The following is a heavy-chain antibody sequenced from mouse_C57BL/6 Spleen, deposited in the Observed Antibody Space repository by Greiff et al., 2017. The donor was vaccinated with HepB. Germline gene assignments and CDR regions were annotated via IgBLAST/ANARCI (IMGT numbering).Heavy chain of an antibody. Sequence: VQLQQPGAELVMPGASVKLSCKASGYTFTSYWMHWVKQRPGQGLEWIGEIDPSDSYTNYNQKFKGKSTLTVDKSSSTAYMQLSSLTSEDSAVYFCARGTAYYSNYVGAMDYWGQGTSVTVSS. CDR2: IDPSDSYT. CDR3: ARGTAYYSNYVGAMDY. V-gene: IGHV1-69*01. D-gene: IGHD2-5*01. J-gene: IGHJ4*01. CDR1: GYTFTSYW.